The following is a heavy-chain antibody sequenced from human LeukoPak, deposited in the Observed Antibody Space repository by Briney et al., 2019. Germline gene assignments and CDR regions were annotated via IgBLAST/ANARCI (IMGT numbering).Heavy chain of an antibody. D-gene: IGHD2-2*01. CDR1: GFTSFSNYW. CDR3: ARDRNYQLSPP. Sequence: GGALRLSCAASGFTSFSNYWIHWVRQAPGRGRVWVSRIEGDGIVTIYADSVKGGFTISRDNARNTVYLQMNSLSVEDTAVYYCARDRNYQLSPPWGQGTLVTVSS. V-gene: IGHV3-74*01. CDR2: IEGDGIVT. J-gene: IGHJ4*02.